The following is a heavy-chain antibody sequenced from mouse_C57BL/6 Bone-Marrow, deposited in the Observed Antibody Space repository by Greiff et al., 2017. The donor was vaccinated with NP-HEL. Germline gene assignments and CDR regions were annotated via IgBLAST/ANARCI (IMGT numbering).Heavy chain of an antibody. Sequence: EVKVVESEGGLVQPGSSMKLSCTASGFTFSDYYMAWVRQVPEKGLEWVANINYDGSSTYYLDSLKSRFIISRDNAKNILYLQMSSLKSEDTATYYCARDAVVATYWYFDVWGTGTTVTVSS. J-gene: IGHJ1*03. V-gene: IGHV5-16*01. CDR1: GFTFSDYY. CDR2: INYDGSST. D-gene: IGHD1-1*01. CDR3: ARDAVVATYWYFDV.